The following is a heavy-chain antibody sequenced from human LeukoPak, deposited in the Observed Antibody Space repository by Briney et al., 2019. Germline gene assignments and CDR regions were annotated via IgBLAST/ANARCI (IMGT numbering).Heavy chain of an antibody. Sequence: SETLSLTCTVSGGSISSSSYYWGWIRQPPGKGLEWIGSIYYSGSTYYNPSLKSRVTISVDTSKHQFSLKLSSVTAADTAVYYCARATVTTSYYFDYWGQGTLVTVSS. CDR1: GGSISSSSYY. CDR2: IYYSGST. CDR3: ARATVTTSYYFDY. J-gene: IGHJ4*02. V-gene: IGHV4-39*01. D-gene: IGHD4-17*01.